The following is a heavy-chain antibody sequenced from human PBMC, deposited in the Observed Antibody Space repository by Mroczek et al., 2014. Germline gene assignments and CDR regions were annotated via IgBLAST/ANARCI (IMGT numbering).Heavy chain of an antibody. D-gene: IGHD5-12*01. V-gene: IGHV1-2*02. CDR2: INSKSGDT. Sequence: QVQLVESGAEVKEPGASVKVSCKASGYTFTDYYLHWVRQAPGQGLEWMGWINSKSGDTNYAQKFQGRVTMTRDTSFNTAYMELSTLRSDDTAVYYCAREGYSGSDDSYYMNVWGKGTTVTLSS. CDR1: GYTFTDYY. CDR3: AREGYSGSDDSYYMNV. J-gene: IGHJ6*03.